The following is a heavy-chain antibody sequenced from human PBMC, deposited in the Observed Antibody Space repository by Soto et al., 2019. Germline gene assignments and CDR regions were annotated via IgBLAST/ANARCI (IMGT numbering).Heavy chain of an antibody. CDR2: IYYSGST. Sequence: QVQLQESGPGLVKPSQTLSLTCTVSGGSISSGGYFWSWIRQHPGKGLEWIGFIYYSGSTYYNPFLKSRVTISVDTSKNQSHLKPSPVTAPDTAGYYCAREGAAPYYYYGMDVWGQGTAVTVSS. J-gene: IGHJ6*01. D-gene: IGHD6-6*01. V-gene: IGHV4-31*03. CDR3: AREGAAPYYYYGMDV. CDR1: GGSISSGGYF.